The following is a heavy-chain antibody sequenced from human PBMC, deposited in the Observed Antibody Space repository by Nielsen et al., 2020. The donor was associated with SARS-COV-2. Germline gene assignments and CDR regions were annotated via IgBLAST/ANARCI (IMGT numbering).Heavy chain of an antibody. V-gene: IGHV1-69*04. J-gene: IGHJ5*02. D-gene: IGHD1-26*01. Sequence: SVKVSCKASGGTFSSYAISWVRQAPGQGLEWMGRIIPILGIANYAQKFQGRVTITADKSTSTAYMELSSLRSDDTAVYYCARALRSRGWFDPWGQGTLVTVSS. CDR3: ARALRSRGWFDP. CDR1: GGTFSSYA. CDR2: IIPILGIA.